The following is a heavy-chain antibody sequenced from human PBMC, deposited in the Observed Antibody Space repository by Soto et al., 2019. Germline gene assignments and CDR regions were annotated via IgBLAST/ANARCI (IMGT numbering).Heavy chain of an antibody. D-gene: IGHD3-22*01. J-gene: IGHJ4*02. Sequence: EVQLLESGGGLVQPGGSLRLSCAASGFTFSSYAMSWVRQAPGKGLEWVSAISGSGGSTYYADSVKGRFTISRDNSKNTLYLQMNGLRAEDTAVYYCARDSSGYYSPFDYWGQGTLVTVSS. CDR3: ARDSSGYYSPFDY. V-gene: IGHV3-23*01. CDR1: GFTFSSYA. CDR2: ISGSGGST.